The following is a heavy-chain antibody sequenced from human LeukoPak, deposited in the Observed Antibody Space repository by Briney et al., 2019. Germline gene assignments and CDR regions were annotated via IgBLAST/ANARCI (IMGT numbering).Heavy chain of an antibody. J-gene: IGHJ4*02. V-gene: IGHV1-69*05. CDR2: IIPIFGTA. CDR1: GGTFSSYA. D-gene: IGHD6-19*01. CDR3: ARGQQWLEAFDY. Sequence: ASVKVSCKASGGTFSSYAISWVRQAPGQGLEWMGGIIPIFGTANYAQKFQGRVTMTRDTSISTAYMELSRLRSDDTAVYYCARGQQWLEAFDYWGLGTLVTVSS.